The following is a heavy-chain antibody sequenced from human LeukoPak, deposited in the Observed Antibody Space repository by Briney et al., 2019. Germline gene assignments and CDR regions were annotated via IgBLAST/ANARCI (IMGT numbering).Heavy chain of an antibody. CDR3: ARGAYYSNYEALDY. Sequence: GGSLRLSCAASGFTFSSYWMSWVRQAPGKGLEWVANIKQDGSEKYYVDSVKGRFTISRDNAKNSLYLQMNSLRAEDTAVYYCARGAYYSNYEALDYWGQGTLVTVSS. CDR1: GFTFSSYW. D-gene: IGHD4-11*01. J-gene: IGHJ4*02. V-gene: IGHV3-7*01. CDR2: IKQDGSEK.